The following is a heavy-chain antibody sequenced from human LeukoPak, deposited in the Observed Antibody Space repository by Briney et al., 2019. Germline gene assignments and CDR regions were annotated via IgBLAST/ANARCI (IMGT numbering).Heavy chain of an antibody. CDR3: ARDGTMVRGVFNY. Sequence: SETLSLTRAVYGGSFSGYYWSWIRQPPGKGLEWIGEINHSGSTNYNPSLKSRVTISVDTSKNQFSLKLSSVTAADTAVYYCARDGTMVRGVFNYWGQGTLVTVSS. V-gene: IGHV4-34*01. CDR2: INHSGST. CDR1: GGSFSGYY. D-gene: IGHD3-10*01. J-gene: IGHJ4*02.